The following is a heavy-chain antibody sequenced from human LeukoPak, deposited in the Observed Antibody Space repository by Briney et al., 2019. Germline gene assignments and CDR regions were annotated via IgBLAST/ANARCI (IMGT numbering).Heavy chain of an antibody. V-gene: IGHV4-59*01. CDR2: IYYSGST. CDR3: ARLPSGSGYSFDY. CDR1: GGSISSYY. D-gene: IGHD3-22*01. Sequence: SEALSLTCTVSGGSISSYYWSWIRQPPGKGLEWIGYIYYSGSTNYNPSLKSRVTISVDTSKNQFSLKLSSVTAADAAVYYCARLPSGSGYSFDYWGQGTLVTVCS. J-gene: IGHJ4*02.